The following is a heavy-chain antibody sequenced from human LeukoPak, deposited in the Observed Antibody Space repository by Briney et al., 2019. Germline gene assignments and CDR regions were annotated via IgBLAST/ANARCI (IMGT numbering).Heavy chain of an antibody. CDR2: IRYDGSNK. D-gene: IGHD3-10*01. CDR1: GFTFSSYG. V-gene: IGHV3-30*02. J-gene: IGHJ4*02. Sequence: GGSLRLSCAASGFTFSSYGMHWVRQAPGKGLEWVAFIRYDGSNKYYADSVKGRFTISRDNSKNTLYLQMNSRRAEDTAVYYCAKAPPITRFRGVPALFDYWDQGTVVTVSS. CDR3: AKAPPITRFRGVPALFDY.